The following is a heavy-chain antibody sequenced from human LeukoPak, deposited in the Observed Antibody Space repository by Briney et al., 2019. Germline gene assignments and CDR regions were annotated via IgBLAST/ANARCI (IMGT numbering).Heavy chain of an antibody. CDR2: IYSSGTT. CDR1: GFTVSSNY. CDR3: ARAIRGYSYLGYFDY. V-gene: IGHV3-66*01. D-gene: IGHD5-18*01. J-gene: IGHJ4*02. Sequence: GGSLRLSCAASGFTVSSNYMSWVRQAPGKGLEWVSVIYSSGTTDYADSVKGRFTISRDNSKNTLYLQMNSLRDGDTAVYYCARAIRGYSYLGYFDYWGQGTLVTVSS.